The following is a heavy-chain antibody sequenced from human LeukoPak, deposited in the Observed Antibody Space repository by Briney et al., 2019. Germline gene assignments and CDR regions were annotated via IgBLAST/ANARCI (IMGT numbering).Heavy chain of an antibody. D-gene: IGHD3-22*01. CDR2: INQSGST. CDR1: GGSFSGYY. V-gene: IGHV4-34*01. Sequence: SETLSLTCAVHGGSFSGYYWRWIRQPPRKGRERIGEINQSGSTNYNPSLKSPVTISVDTSKNQFSLKLSSVTAADTAVYYCARGEVYYYDSSGLTPASEYYFDYWGQGTLVTVSS. J-gene: IGHJ4*02. CDR3: ARGEVYYYDSSGLTPASEYYFDY.